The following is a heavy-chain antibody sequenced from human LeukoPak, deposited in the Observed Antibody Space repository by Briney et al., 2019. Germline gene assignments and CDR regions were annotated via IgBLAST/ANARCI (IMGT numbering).Heavy chain of an antibody. D-gene: IGHD2-15*01. V-gene: IGHV3-23*01. CDR3: AKAKLSGGWYFDY. J-gene: IGHJ4*02. Sequence: PGASLRLSCAASGFTLSSYAMSWVSQAPGKGLEWDSAISGSGGSTYYADSVKGRFTISRDNSKNTLYLQMNSLRAEDTAVYYCAKAKLSGGWYFDYWGQGTLVTVSS. CDR1: GFTLSSYA. CDR2: ISGSGGST.